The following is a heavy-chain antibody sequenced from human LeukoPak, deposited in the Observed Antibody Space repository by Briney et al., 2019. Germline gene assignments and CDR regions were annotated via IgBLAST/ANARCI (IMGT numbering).Heavy chain of an antibody. D-gene: IGHD3-10*01. CDR3: TTELFTYYYGSGSYR. Sequence: GGSLRLSCAASGFTFNNAWMSWVRQAPGKGLEWVGRIKSKTDGGTTDYAAPVKGRLTISRDDSKNTLYLQMNSLKTEDTAVYYCTTELFTYYYGSGSYRWGQGTLVTVSS. CDR1: GFTFNNAW. CDR2: IKSKTDGGTT. V-gene: IGHV3-15*01. J-gene: IGHJ4*02.